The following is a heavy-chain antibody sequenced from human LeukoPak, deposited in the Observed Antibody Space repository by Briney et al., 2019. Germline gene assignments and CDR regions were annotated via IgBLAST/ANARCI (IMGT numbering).Heavy chain of an antibody. J-gene: IGHJ4*02. CDR1: GFTFDDYA. Sequence: GGSLRLSCAASGFTFDDYAMTWVRQPPGKGLGWVSTISWNGGSTYYADSVKGRFTISRDNSKNTLYLQMNSLRAEDTAVYYCARDEGHGTSWYVFWGQGTLATVSS. CDR3: ARDEGHGTSWYVF. V-gene: IGHV3-20*04. CDR2: ISWNGGST. D-gene: IGHD6-13*01.